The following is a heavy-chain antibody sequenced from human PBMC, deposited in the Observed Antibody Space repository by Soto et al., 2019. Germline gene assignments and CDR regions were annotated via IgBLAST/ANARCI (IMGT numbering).Heavy chain of an antibody. J-gene: IGHJ5*02. CDR2: IYATGTT. CDR3: VRDGTKTLRDWVDP. D-gene: IGHD1-1*01. CDR1: GASISGFY. Sequence: SETLSLTCTVSGASISGFYWSWIRKSAGKGLEWIGRIYATGTTDYNPSLKSRVMMSVDTSKKQFSLKLRSVTAADTAVYYCVRDGTKTLRDWVDPWGQGISVTVSS. V-gene: IGHV4-4*07.